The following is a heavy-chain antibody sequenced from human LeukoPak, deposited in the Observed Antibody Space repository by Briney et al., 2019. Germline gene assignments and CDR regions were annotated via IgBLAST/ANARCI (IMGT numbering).Heavy chain of an antibody. V-gene: IGHV1-8*02. CDR2: MNPNSGNT. Sequence: ASVKVSCKASGGTFSSYAISWVRQAPGQGLERMGWMNPNSGNTGYAQKFQGRVTMTRNTSISTAYMELSSLRSEDTAVYYCARGGILTGHVWFDPWGQGTLVTVSS. CDR3: ARGGILTGHVWFDP. D-gene: IGHD3-9*01. CDR1: GGTFSSYA. J-gene: IGHJ5*02.